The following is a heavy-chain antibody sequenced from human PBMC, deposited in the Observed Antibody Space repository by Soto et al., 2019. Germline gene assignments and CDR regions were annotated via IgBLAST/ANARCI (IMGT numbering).Heavy chain of an antibody. D-gene: IGHD3-22*01. Sequence: GGSLRLSCAASGFTFSDHYMDWVRQAPGKGLEWVGRTRNKANSYTTEYAASVKGRFTISRDDSKNSLYLQMNSLKTEDTAVYYCARMYYHDSSGYYTDDAFDIWGQGTM. V-gene: IGHV3-72*01. CDR3: ARMYYHDSSGYYTDDAFDI. J-gene: IGHJ3*02. CDR2: TRNKANSYTT. CDR1: GFTFSDHY.